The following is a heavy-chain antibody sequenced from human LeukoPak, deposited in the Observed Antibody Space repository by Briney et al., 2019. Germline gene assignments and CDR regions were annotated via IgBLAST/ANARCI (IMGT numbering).Heavy chain of an antibody. Sequence: GGSLRLSCAASGFTFSSYSMNWVRQAPGKGLEWVSYISSSSTIYYADSVKGRFTISRDNAKNSLYLQMNSLRDEDTAVYYCARDLVSSGYFTSGMDVWGQGTTVTVSS. CDR2: ISSSSTI. D-gene: IGHD3-22*01. V-gene: IGHV3-48*02. CDR3: ARDLVSSGYFTSGMDV. CDR1: GFTFSSYS. J-gene: IGHJ6*02.